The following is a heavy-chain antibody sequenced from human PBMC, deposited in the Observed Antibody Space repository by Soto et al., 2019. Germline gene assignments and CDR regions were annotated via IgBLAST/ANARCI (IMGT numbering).Heavy chain of an antibody. CDR2: ISAYNGNT. Sequence: ASAKVSCKAPAYTLTSYGLSWVRQSPGQGLEWMGWISAYNGNTNYAQKLQGRVTMTTDTSTSTAYMELRSLRSDDTAVYYCAGESRSGTGAFDIWGQGTMVTFSS. V-gene: IGHV1-18*01. D-gene: IGHD1-1*01. CDR1: AYTLTSYG. J-gene: IGHJ3*02. CDR3: AGESRSGTGAFDI.